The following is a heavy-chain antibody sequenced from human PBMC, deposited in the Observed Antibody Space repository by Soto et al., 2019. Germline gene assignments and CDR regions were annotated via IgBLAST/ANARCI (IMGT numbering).Heavy chain of an antibody. Sequence: QVQLVQSGAEVKKPGASVKVSCKASGYTFSSYAINWVRQAPGQGLEWMGWFSSYNGNTNYAQKLQGRVTMTTDTSTSTAYMELRSLRSDDTAVYYCARVGDWPTAMVIGGYYYSGMDVWGQGTTVTVSS. V-gene: IGHV1-18*01. CDR3: ARVGDWPTAMVIGGYYYSGMDV. CDR2: FSSYNGNT. CDR1: GYTFSSYA. D-gene: IGHD5-18*01. J-gene: IGHJ6*02.